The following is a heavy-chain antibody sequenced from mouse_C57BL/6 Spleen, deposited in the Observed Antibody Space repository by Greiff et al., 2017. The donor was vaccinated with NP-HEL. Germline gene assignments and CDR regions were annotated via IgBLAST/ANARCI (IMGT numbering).Heavy chain of an antibody. CDR2: IWRGGST. CDR1: GFSLTSYG. J-gene: IGHJ1*03. CDR3: AKNYYYGSIGYFDV. V-gene: IGHV2-5*01. D-gene: IGHD1-1*01. Sequence: QVQLKESGPGLVQPSQSLSITCTVSGFSLTSYGVHWVRQSPGKGLEWLGVIWRGGSTDYNAAFMSRLSITKDNSKSQVFFKMNSLQADDTAIYYCAKNYYYGSIGYFDVWGTGTTVTVSS.